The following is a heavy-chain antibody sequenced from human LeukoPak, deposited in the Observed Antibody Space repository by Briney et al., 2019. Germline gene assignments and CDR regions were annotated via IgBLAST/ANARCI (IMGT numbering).Heavy chain of an antibody. Sequence: PSETLSLTCTVSGGSISSGGYYWSWIRQPPGKGLEWIGYIYYSGSTNYNPSLKSRVTISVDTSKNQFSLKLSSVTAADTAVYYCAREGKKAYFDYWGQGTLVTVSS. V-gene: IGHV4-61*08. CDR3: AREGKKAYFDY. J-gene: IGHJ4*02. D-gene: IGHD3-10*01. CDR2: IYYSGST. CDR1: GGSISSGGYY.